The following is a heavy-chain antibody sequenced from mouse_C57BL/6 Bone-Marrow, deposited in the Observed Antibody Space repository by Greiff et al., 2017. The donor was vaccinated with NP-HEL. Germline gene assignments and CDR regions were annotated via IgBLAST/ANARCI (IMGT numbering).Heavy chain of an antibody. J-gene: IGHJ2*01. CDR1: GYTFTDYY. CDR2: INPYNGGT. CDR3: GYDYDGGYFDY. V-gene: IGHV1-19*01. D-gene: IGHD2-4*01. Sequence: VQLQQSGPVLVKPGASVKMSCKASGYTFTDYYMNWVKQSHGTSLEWIGVINPYNGGTSYNLKFKGKATLTVDKSSSTAYMELNSLTSEDSAVYYCGYDYDGGYFDYWGQGTTLTVSS.